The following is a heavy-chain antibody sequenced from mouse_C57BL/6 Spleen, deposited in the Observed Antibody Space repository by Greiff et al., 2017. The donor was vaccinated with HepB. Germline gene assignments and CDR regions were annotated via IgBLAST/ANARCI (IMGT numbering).Heavy chain of an antibody. CDR1: GYTFTSYW. CDR2: IDPNSGGT. J-gene: IGHJ2*01. Sequence: QVHVKQSGAELVKPGASVKLSCKASGYTFTSYWMHWVKQRPGRSLEWIGRIDPNSGGTKYNEKFKSKATLTVDKPSSTAYMQLSSLTSEDSAVYYCARLELGRSDYWGQGTTLTVSS. CDR3: ARLELGRSDY. D-gene: IGHD4-1*01. V-gene: IGHV1-72*01.